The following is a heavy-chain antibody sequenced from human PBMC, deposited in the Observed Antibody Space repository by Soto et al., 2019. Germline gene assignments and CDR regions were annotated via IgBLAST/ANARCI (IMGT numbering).Heavy chain of an antibody. CDR1: GFTYSNYD. CDR3: AKIAEAVAGTVYGY. CDR2: ISGSGYTT. J-gene: IGHJ4*02. V-gene: IGHV3-23*01. D-gene: IGHD6-19*01. Sequence: GGSLRLSCADSGFTYSNYDMGWDSQAPGKGLEWVSAISGSGYTTYYADSVKGRCTISRDKSKNTLYLQMNSLRAEDTAVYYCAKIAEAVAGTVYGYWGQGTLVTVSS.